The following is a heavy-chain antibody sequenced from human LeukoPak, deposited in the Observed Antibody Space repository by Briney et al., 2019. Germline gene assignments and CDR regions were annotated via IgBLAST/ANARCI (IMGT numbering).Heavy chain of an antibody. V-gene: IGHV3-74*01. CDR2: ITSDGSST. CDR3: AKDAWFGELPDY. CDR1: GFTFSTYW. D-gene: IGHD3-10*01. J-gene: IGHJ4*02. Sequence: PGGSLRLSCAASGFTFSTYWMHWVRQAPGKGLEWVSRITSDGSSTSYAGSVKGRFTISRDNAKNTLYLQMNSLRAEDTAVYYCAKDAWFGELPDYWGQGTLVTVSS.